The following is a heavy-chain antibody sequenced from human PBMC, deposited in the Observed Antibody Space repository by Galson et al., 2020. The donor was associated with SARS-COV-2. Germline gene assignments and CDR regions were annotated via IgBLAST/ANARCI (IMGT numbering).Heavy chain of an antibody. Sequence: SETLSLTCTVSGGSISSYYWSWIRQPPGTGLEWIGYTHYSGRTNYNPSLKRRVTISVDTSKNQFSLKLSSVTAADTAVYYCARSSSSPKTFDYWGQGTLVTVSS. CDR3: ARSSSSPKTFDY. D-gene: IGHD6-6*01. J-gene: IGHJ4*02. CDR1: GGSISSYY. CDR2: THYSGRT. V-gene: IGHV4-59*01.